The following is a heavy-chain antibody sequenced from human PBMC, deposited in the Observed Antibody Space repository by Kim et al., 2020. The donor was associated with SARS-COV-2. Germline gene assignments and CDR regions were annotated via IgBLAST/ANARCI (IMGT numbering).Heavy chain of an antibody. CDR1: GASISSSRYY. V-gene: IGHV4-39*01. CDR2: ISYSGST. D-gene: IGHD2-8*01. Sequence: SETLSLTCTVSGASISSSRYYWGWIRQPPGKGLEWIGSISYSGSTYYNPSLKSRVTISIDTSKNQFSLKLSSVTAADTAVYYCARRLYSLFRSSKWFDPWGQGTLVTVSS. J-gene: IGHJ5*02. CDR3: ARRLYSLFRSSKWFDP.